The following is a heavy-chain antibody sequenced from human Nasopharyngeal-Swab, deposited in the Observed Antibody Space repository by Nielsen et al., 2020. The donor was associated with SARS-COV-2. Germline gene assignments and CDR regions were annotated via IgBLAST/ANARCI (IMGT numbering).Heavy chain of an antibody. J-gene: IGHJ4*02. Sequence: WLRQAPGQGLEWMGGIIPIFGTANYAQKLQGRVTMTTDTSTSTAYMGLRSLRSDDTAVYYCARAGIAAAGDLDYWGQGTLVTVSS. V-gene: IGHV1-69*05. CDR2: IIPIFGTA. CDR3: ARAGIAAAGDLDY. D-gene: IGHD6-13*01.